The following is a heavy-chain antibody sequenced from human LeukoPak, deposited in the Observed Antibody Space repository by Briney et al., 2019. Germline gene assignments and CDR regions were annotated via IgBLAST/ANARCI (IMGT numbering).Heavy chain of an antibody. CDR3: ARRYSNSWYTDC. CDR2: IYPGDSDT. V-gene: IGHV5-51*01. J-gene: IGHJ4*02. D-gene: IGHD6-19*01. Sequence: GESLKISCKGSGYSFSSYWIGWVRPVPGKGLEWMGIIYPGDSDTRYSPSFQGQVTISADKSISTAFLQWSSLKASDTAIYYCARRYSNSWYTDCWGQGTLVTVSS. CDR1: GYSFSSYW.